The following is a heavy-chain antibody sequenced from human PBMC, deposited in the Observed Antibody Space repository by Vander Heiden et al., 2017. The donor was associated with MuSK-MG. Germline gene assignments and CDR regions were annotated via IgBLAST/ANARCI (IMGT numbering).Heavy chain of an antibody. CDR3: TTHYYDTRLVDY. J-gene: IGHJ4*02. Sequence: EVQLVESWVGLVKPGGSLRLACTASRFPFRNPWMSWVRQAPGKGLEWVGRIKIKVDDGTTDYAGTVKGRFTISRDDSKITLYLQMNSLKTEDTAVYYCTTHYYDTRLVDYCGQGTLVTVSS. V-gene: IGHV3-15*01. CDR1: RFPFRNPW. D-gene: IGHD3-22*01. CDR2: IKIKVDDGTT.